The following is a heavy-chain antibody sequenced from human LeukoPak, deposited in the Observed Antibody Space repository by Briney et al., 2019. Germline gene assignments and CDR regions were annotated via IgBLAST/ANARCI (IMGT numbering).Heavy chain of an antibody. J-gene: IGHJ4*02. D-gene: IGHD4-23*01. Sequence: GGSLRLSCVASGFTFNNYPIHWVRQAPGKGLEWVAVISYDGSNKYYADSVKGRFTISRDNSQNTVFLQMNSLRTEDTAVYYCARRDTGNSLYFDYWGQGTLVTVSP. CDR2: ISYDGSNK. CDR1: GFTFNNYP. CDR3: ARRDTGNSLYFDY. V-gene: IGHV3-30-3*01.